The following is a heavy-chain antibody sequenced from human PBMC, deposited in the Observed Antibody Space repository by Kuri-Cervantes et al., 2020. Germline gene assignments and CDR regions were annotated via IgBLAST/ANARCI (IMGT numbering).Heavy chain of an antibody. D-gene: IGHD5-12*01. Sequence: GGSLRLSCAASGFTFSSYAMHWVRQAPGRGLEWVAVISYDGSNKYYADSVKGRFTISRDNSKNTLYLQMNSLRAEDTAVYYCARDGDSGYDFRPLDYWGQGTLVTVSS. J-gene: IGHJ4*02. CDR1: GFTFSSYA. CDR2: ISYDGSNK. V-gene: IGHV3-30-3*01. CDR3: ARDGDSGYDFRPLDY.